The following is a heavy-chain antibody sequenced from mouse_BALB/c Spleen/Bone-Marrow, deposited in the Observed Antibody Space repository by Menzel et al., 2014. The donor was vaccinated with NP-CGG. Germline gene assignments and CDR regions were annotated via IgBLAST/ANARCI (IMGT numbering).Heavy chain of an antibody. J-gene: IGHJ1*01. CDR3: ARNYGSRYWYFDF. CDR2: INPYNDGT. Sequence: VQLQQSGPELVKPGASVQMSCKASGYTFTSYVMHWVKQKPGQGLEWIGYINPYNDGTKYNEKFKGKATLTSAESSSPAYMELSSLTSEDSAVYYCARNYGSRYWYFDFWGAGPTVTVSS. D-gene: IGHD1-1*01. CDR1: GYTFTSYV. V-gene: IGHV1-14*01.